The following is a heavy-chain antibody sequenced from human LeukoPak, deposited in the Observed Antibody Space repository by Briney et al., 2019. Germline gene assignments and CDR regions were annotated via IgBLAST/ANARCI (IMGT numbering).Heavy chain of an antibody. V-gene: IGHV3-30*04. D-gene: IGHD3-10*01. CDR1: GFTFSSYA. CDR2: ISYGGSNK. CDR3: TTRQRDGSGSYSTGIFDY. Sequence: GGSLRLSCAASGFTFSSYAMHWVRQAPGKGLEWVAVISYGGSNKYYADSVKGRFTISRDNSKNTLYLQMNSLKTEDTAVYYCTTRQRDGSGSYSTGIFDYWGQGTLVTVSS. J-gene: IGHJ4*02.